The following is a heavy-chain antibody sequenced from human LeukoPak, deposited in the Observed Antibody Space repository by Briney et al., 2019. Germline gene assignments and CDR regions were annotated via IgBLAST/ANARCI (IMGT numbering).Heavy chain of an antibody. CDR2: ISSSSSTI. CDR1: GFTFSSYS. V-gene: IGHV3-48*01. CDR3: ARDHRRLRLGAFGI. D-gene: IGHD4-17*01. Sequence: GGSLRLSCAASGFTFSSYSMNWVRQAPGKGLEWVSYISSSSSTIYYADSVKGRFTISRDNAKNSLYLQMNSLRAEDTAVYYCARDHRRLRLGAFGIWGQGTMVTVSS. J-gene: IGHJ3*02.